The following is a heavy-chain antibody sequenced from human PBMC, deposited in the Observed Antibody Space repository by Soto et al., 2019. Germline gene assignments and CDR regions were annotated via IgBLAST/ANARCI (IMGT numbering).Heavy chain of an antibody. Sequence: QVQLVQSGAEVKKPGASVKVSCKASGYTFSSYDINCVRQPTGQGLEWMGWLTPNSGDTGYAQKFQGRVTLTRNTSINTAYIELSSLTSDDTAVYYCATAGGGWYLYWGQGTMVTVSS. CDR1: GYTFSSYD. CDR3: ATAGGGWYLY. CDR2: LTPNSGDT. V-gene: IGHV1-8*01. D-gene: IGHD6-19*01. J-gene: IGHJ4*02.